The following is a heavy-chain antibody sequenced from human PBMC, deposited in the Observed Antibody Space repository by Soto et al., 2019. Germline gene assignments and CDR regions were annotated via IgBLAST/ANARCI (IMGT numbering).Heavy chain of an antibody. CDR2: IYPGDSDT. V-gene: IGHV5-51*01. J-gene: IGHJ6*03. Sequence: GESLKLSCKGSGYSFTSYWIGWVRQMPGKGLEWMGIIYPGDSDTRYSPSFQGQVTISADKSISTAYLQWSSLKASDTAMYYCARHGGQLERRIYYYYMDVWGKGTTVTVSS. D-gene: IGHD1-1*01. CDR1: GYSFTSYW. CDR3: ARHGGQLERRIYYYYMDV.